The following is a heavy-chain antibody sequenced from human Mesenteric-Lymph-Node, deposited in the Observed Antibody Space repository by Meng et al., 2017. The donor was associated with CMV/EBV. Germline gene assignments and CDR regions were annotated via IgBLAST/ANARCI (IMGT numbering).Heavy chain of an antibody. V-gene: IGHV4-39*01. CDR1: RDSINNSTYH. CDR2: GHHSGTT. CDR3: ARRGNYDSDYSEY. Sequence: QLHLQATGQGLVTPPDTLSRSCIVSRDSINNSTYHCTWIRHPPGKGLEWIGIGHHSGTTYYNPSLKGRLTISVDTSANLFSLRLTTVTAADTATYYCARRGNYDSDYSEYWGQGTLVTVSS. D-gene: IGHD3-22*01. J-gene: IGHJ4*02.